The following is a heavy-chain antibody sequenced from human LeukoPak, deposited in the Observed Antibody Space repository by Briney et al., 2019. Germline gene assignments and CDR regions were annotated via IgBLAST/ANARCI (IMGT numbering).Heavy chain of an antibody. D-gene: IGHD2-15*01. Sequence: PGVSLGLSCAACVFTFKTYAMLWVRQAPAKGLAWVSTITASGGTSFYADSVKGRFTISRDISKNTLYLQVNSLRAEDSAIYYRGRSGRICSGAFCYPNWFDAWGEGTLVTVSS. J-gene: IGHJ5*02. CDR1: VFTFKTYA. V-gene: IGHV3-23*01. CDR2: ITASGGTS. CDR3: GRSGRICSGAFCYPNWFDA.